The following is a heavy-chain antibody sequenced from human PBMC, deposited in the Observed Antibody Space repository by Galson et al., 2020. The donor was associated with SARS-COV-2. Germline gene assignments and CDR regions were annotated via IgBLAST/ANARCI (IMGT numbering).Heavy chain of an antibody. CDR2: ISYDGSNK. J-gene: IGHJ6*02. CDR3: ARGDYYLIAGAIPTLYYYGMDV. D-gene: IGHD6-19*01. CDR1: GFTFSSYA. Sequence: TGGSLRLSCAASGFTFSSYAMHWVRQAPGKGLEWVAVISYDGSNKYYADSVKGRFTISRDNSKNTLYLQMNSLRAEDTAVYYCARGDYYLIAGAIPTLYYYGMDVWGQGTTVTVS. V-gene: IGHV3-30-3*01.